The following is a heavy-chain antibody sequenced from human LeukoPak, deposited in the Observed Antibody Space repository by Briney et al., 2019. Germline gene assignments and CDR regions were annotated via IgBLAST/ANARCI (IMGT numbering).Heavy chain of an antibody. J-gene: IGHJ4*02. Sequence: GGSLRLSRAASGFTFSRHSMNWVRQAPGKGLEWISHISSGSTTIYYVGSVTGRFTVSRDNAKNSLYLQMNSLRAEDTAVYYCAREGGGTYSDHWGQGTLVTVSS. CDR3: AREGGGTYSDH. CDR1: GFTFSRHS. V-gene: IGHV3-48*01. D-gene: IGHD2-15*01. CDR2: ISSGSTTI.